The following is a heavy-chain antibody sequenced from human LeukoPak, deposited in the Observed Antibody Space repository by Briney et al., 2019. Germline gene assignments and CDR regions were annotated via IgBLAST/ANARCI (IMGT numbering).Heavy chain of an antibody. CDR3: ARIEVSGHGFDY. V-gene: IGHV3-49*04. Sequence: GGSLRLSCTTSGFTFGDYAATWVRQAPGKGLEWVCFMRSKAYGGATEYAASVKGRFTISRDDSKSIAHLQMNSLRTEDTAMYYCARIEVSGHGFDYWGQGALVTVSP. J-gene: IGHJ4*02. D-gene: IGHD3-10*01. CDR2: MRSKAYGGAT. CDR1: GFTFGDYA.